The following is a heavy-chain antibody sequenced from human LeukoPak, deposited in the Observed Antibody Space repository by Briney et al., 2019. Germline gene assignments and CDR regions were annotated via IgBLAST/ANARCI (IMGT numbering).Heavy chain of an antibody. CDR3: ARTSYGSGSYYY. D-gene: IGHD3-10*01. J-gene: IGHJ4*02. Sequence: SETLSLTCAVYGGSFSGYYWSWIRQPPGKGLEWIGEINHSGSTNYNPSLKNRVTISVDTSKNQFSLKLSSVTAADTAVYYCARTSYGSGSYYYWGQGTLSPSPQ. V-gene: IGHV4-34*01. CDR1: GGSFSGYY. CDR2: INHSGST.